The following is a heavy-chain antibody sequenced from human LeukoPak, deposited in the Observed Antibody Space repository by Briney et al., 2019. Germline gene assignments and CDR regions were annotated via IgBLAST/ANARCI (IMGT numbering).Heavy chain of an antibody. CDR3: ARELAYDSSGYYPDY. D-gene: IGHD3-22*01. Sequence: GSSVKVSCKASGGTFSNYAISWVRQAPGQGLEWMGGIIPIFGTANYAQKFQGRVTITRDTSASIAYMELSSLRSEDTAVYYCARELAYDSSGYYPDYWGQGTLVTVSS. J-gene: IGHJ4*02. CDR2: IIPIFGTA. CDR1: GGTFSNYA. V-gene: IGHV1-69*05.